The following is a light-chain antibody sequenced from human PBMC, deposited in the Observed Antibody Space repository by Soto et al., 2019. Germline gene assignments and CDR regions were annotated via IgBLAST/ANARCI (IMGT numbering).Light chain of an antibody. V-gene: IGKV3-11*01. J-gene: IGKJ2*01. CDR2: DAS. Sequence: EIVLTQSPATLSLSPGERATLSCRASQSVSNYLAWYQQKPGQAPRLLIYDASNRATGIPARFSGSGSGTDLTLTISSLEPEDFAVYYCQQRSNWPRFTFGHRTKVEIK. CDR1: QSVSNY. CDR3: QQRSNWPRFT.